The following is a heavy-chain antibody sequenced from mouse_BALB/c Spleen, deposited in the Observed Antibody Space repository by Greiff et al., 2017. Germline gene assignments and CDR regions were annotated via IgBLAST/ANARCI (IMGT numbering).Heavy chain of an antibody. Sequence: VQLQQSGAELVRSGASVKLSCTASGFNIKDYYMHWVKQRPEQGLEWIGWIDPENGDTEYAPKFQGKATMTADTSSNTAYLQLSSLTSEDTAVYYCNDKGDYYGNYYAMDYWGQGTSVTVSS. D-gene: IGHD2-1*01. CDR1: GFNIKDYY. CDR2: IDPENGDT. J-gene: IGHJ4*01. CDR3: NDKGDYYGNYYAMDY. V-gene: IGHV14-4*02.